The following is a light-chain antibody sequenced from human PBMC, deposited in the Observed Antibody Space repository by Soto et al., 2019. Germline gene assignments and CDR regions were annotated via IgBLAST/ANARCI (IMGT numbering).Light chain of an antibody. J-gene: IGLJ2*01. Sequence: QAVVTQPPSASGTPGQRVTISCSGSSSNIGSNYVYWYQQLPGTAPKLLIYKNNQRPSGVPDRFSGSKSGTSASLAISGLRSEDEADYYCPAWDDSLSGRVVFGGGTKLTVL. CDR2: KNN. CDR1: SSNIGSNY. V-gene: IGLV1-47*01. CDR3: PAWDDSLSGRVV.